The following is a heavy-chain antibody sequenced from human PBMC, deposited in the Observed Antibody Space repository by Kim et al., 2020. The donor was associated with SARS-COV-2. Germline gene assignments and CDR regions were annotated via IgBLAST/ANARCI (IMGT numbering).Heavy chain of an antibody. CDR2: INSDGSTT. CDR3: ARRARYYHDSIGYYVFDH. D-gene: IGHD3-22*01. J-gene: IGHJ4*02. CDR1: GFTFSSYW. Sequence: GGSLRLSCAASGFTFSSYWMHWVRQAPGKGLVWVSRINSDGSTTNYADSVKGRFTISRDNAKNTLYLQMNSLRAEDTAVYYCARRARYYHDSIGYYVFDHWGQGTLVTVSS. V-gene: IGHV3-74*01.